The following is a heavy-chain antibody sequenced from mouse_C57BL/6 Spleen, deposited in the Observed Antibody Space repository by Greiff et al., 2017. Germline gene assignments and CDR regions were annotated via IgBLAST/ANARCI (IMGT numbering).Heavy chain of an antibody. Sequence: QVQLKQSGAELVRPGTSVKVSCKASGYAFTNYLIEWVKQRPGQGLEWIGVINPGSGGTNYNEKFKGKATLTADKSSSTAYMQLSSLTSEDSAVYFCARGGYGSPYYAMDYWGQGTSGTVSS. D-gene: IGHD1-1*01. CDR1: GYAFTNYL. J-gene: IGHJ4*01. CDR3: ARGGYGSPYYAMDY. V-gene: IGHV1-54*01. CDR2: INPGSGGT.